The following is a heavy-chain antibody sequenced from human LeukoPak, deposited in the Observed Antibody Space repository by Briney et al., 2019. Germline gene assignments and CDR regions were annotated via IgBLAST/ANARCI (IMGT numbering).Heavy chain of an antibody. Sequence: PSETLSLTCTVSGGSISSYYWSWIRQPPGRGLEWIGYIFYNGSTNYNPSFKSRVTISLDTSKNQLSLKLRSVTAADTAVYYCARDMGYGSGSYGWFAPWGQGTLVTVSS. CDR2: IFYNGST. CDR3: ARDMGYGSGSYGWFAP. V-gene: IGHV4-4*08. D-gene: IGHD3-10*01. J-gene: IGHJ5*02. CDR1: GGSISSYY.